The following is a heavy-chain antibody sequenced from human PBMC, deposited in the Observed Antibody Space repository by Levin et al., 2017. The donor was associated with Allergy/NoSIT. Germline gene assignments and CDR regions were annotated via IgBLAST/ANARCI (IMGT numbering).Heavy chain of an antibody. CDR2: IYYSGST. CDR3: ARVGSLVGAAHLDY. V-gene: IGHV4-59*01. Sequence: NPGGSLRLSCTVSGGSISSYYWSWIRQPPGKGLEWIGYIYYSGSTNYNPSLKSRVTISVDTSKNQFSLKLSSVTAADTAVYYCARVGSLVGAAHLDYWGQGTLVTVSS. D-gene: IGHD1-26*01. CDR1: GGSISSYY. J-gene: IGHJ4*02.